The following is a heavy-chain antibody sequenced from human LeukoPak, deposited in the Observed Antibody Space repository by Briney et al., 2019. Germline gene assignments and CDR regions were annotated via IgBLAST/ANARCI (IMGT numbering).Heavy chain of an antibody. CDR1: GGSISSYY. CDR3: ARMRMDYDILTGYDFDY. CDR2: IYYSGST. J-gene: IGHJ4*02. D-gene: IGHD3-9*01. V-gene: IGHV4-59*01. Sequence: SETLSLTCTVSGGSISSYYWSWIRQPPGKGLEWIGYIYYSGSTNYNPSLKSRVTISVDTSKNQFSLNLSSVTAADTAVYYCARMRMDYDILTGYDFDYWGQGTLVTVSS.